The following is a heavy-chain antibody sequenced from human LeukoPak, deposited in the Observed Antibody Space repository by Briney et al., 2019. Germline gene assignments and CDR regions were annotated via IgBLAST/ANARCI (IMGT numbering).Heavy chain of an antibody. J-gene: IGHJ5*02. CDR1: GVTFSNYA. D-gene: IGHD6-13*01. Sequence: PGGSLRLSCAASGVTFSNYAFNWVRQAPGKGLELVSSISGNGGSTYYADSVKGRFTISRDRSKNTVDLQMNSLRADDTAVYYCVKGSSSWPSGAFWLDPWGQGTLVTVSS. CDR3: VKGSSSWPSGAFWLDP. V-gene: IGHV3-23*01. CDR2: ISGNGGST.